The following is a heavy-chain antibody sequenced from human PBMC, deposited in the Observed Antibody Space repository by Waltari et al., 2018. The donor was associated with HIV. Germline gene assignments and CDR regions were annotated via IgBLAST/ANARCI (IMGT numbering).Heavy chain of an antibody. Sequence: EVQLVQSGPEVKKPGESLKISCRGSGYSFTTYWIGWVRQMPGKGLEWMGIIYPGDSDTRYSPPFQGQVTISADKSINTAYLQWSSLEASDTASYYCARTVGYSTGLLLDVWGQGTAVTVSS. CDR1: GYSFTTYW. J-gene: IGHJ6*02. CDR2: IYPGDSDT. D-gene: IGHD6-19*01. CDR3: ARTVGYSTGLLLDV. V-gene: IGHV5-51*03.